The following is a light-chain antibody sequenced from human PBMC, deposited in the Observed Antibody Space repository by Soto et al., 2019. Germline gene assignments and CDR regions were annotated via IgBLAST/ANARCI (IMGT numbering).Light chain of an antibody. CDR3: NSYTSSSTYV. CDR1: TSDVGRYNY. Sequence: QSALTQPASVSGSPGQSITISCTGTTSDVGRYNYVSWYQQPPGNAPNLIIYDVSNRPAGVSNRFSCSKSGNTASLTISGLPAEDEADYYCNSYTSSSTYVFGTGTK. CDR2: DVS. V-gene: IGLV2-14*01. J-gene: IGLJ1*01.